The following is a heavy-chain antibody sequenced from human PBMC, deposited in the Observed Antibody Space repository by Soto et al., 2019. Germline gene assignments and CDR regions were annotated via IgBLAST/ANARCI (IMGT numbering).Heavy chain of an antibody. V-gene: IGHV4-30-4*01. D-gene: IGHD3-16*01. CDR3: ARGGLITYPKSQEYYYYGMDV. CDR2: IYYSGST. Sequence: QVQLQESGPGLVKPSQTLSLTCTVSGGSISSGDYYWSWIRQPPGKGLEWIGYIYYSGSTYYNPSLRSWVIRSEDTSKNQFALSLSSVTAADTAVYYCARGGLITYPKSQEYYYYGMDVWGQGTTVTVSS. J-gene: IGHJ6*02. CDR1: GGSISSGDYY.